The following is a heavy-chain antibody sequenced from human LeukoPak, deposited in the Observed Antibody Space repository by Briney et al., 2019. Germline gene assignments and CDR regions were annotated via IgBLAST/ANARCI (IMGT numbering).Heavy chain of an antibody. Sequence: PSETLSLTCAVYGGSFSGYYWSWIRQPPGKGLEWIGEINHSGSTNYNPSLKSRVTISVDTSKNQFSLKLSSVTAADTAVYYCARGAPGRAARPLGYYYYYYMDVWGKGTTVTVSS. CDR1: GGSFSGYY. J-gene: IGHJ6*03. CDR2: INHSGST. D-gene: IGHD6-6*01. V-gene: IGHV4-34*01. CDR3: ARGAPGRAARPLGYYYYYYMDV.